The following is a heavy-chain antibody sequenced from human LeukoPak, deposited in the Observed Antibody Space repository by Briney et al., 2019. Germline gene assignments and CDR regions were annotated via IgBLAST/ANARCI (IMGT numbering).Heavy chain of an antibody. CDR3: ARGRGYGDADFDY. CDR1: GGTFSSYA. V-gene: IGHV1-69*06. J-gene: IGHJ4*02. CDR2: IIPIFGTA. Sequence: SVKVSCKASGGTFSSYAISWVRQAPGQGLEWMGGIIPIFGTANYAQKFQGRVTITADKSTSTAYKELSSLRSEDTAVYYCARGRGYGDADFDYWGQGTLVTVSS. D-gene: IGHD4-17*01.